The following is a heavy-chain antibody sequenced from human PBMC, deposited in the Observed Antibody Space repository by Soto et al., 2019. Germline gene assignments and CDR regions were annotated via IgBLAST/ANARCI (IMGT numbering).Heavy chain of an antibody. CDR1: CGSISSCY. Sequence: SETLSLTCTVSCGSISSCYWSWIRQPPGKGLEWIGYIYGSGSTNYNPSLKSRVSISTDTSHIQLSLKLSYVTAADTAVYYCARPHEGRYAFDIWGRGTMVTVSS. V-gene: IGHV4-59*08. CDR3: ARPHEGRYAFDI. J-gene: IGHJ3*02. CDR2: IYGSGST.